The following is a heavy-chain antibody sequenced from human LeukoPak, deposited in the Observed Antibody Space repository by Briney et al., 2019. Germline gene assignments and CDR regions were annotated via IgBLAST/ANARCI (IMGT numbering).Heavy chain of an antibody. Sequence: QPGGSLRLSCAASGFTFSSYAMHWVRQAPGKGLEWVAVISYDGSNKYYADSVKGRFTISRDNSKNTLYLQMNSLRAEDTAVYYCAKGHSGYDSVCHYWGQGTLVTVSS. D-gene: IGHD5-12*01. J-gene: IGHJ4*02. V-gene: IGHV3-30*01. CDR3: AKGHSGYDSVCHY. CDR2: ISYDGSNK. CDR1: GFTFSSYA.